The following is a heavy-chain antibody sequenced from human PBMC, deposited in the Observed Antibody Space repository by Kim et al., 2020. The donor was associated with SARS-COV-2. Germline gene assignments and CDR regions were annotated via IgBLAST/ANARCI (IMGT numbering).Heavy chain of an antibody. Sequence: GGSLRLSCAASGFTFSSYGMHWVRQAPGKGLEWVAVISYDGSNKYYADSVKGRFTISRDNSKNTLYLQMNSLRAEDTAVYYCAKGSNYSPYYYYGMDVWGQGTTVTVSS. CDR2: ISYDGSNK. J-gene: IGHJ6*02. CDR3: AKGSNYSPYYYYGMDV. CDR1: GFTFSSYG. V-gene: IGHV3-30*18. D-gene: IGHD4-4*01.